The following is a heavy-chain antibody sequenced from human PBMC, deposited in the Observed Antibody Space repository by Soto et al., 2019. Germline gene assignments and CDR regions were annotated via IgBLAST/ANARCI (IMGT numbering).Heavy chain of an antibody. CDR3: ARDRQHTYGNCFDP. J-gene: IGHJ5*02. Sequence: LSLTCTVSGGSISTYYWSWIRQPPGKGLEWIGYVYNRGNTKYNPSLKSRVTIWEDMSKNQVSLRLSSVTAADTAIYYCARDRQHTYGNCFDPWGQGTLVTVSS. CDR2: VYNRGNT. CDR1: GGSISTYY. D-gene: IGHD4-17*01. V-gene: IGHV4-59*01.